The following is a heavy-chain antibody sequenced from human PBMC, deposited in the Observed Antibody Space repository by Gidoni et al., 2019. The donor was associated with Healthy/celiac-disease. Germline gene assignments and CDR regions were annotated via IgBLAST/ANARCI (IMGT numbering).Heavy chain of an antibody. J-gene: IGHJ6*03. CDR2: SYYRGST. D-gene: IGHD6-13*01. CDR3: ARHGIAAAGPKYYYYYYLDV. Sequence: QLQLQASGPGLVKPSATLSLTCTVSGGSISSSRYYWSWIRQPPGKGLEWIGSSYYRGSTYYNPSLKSRVTISVDTSKNQFSLKLSSGTAADTAVYYCARHGIAAAGPKYYYYYYLDVWGKGTTVTGSS. CDR1: GGSISSSRYY. V-gene: IGHV4-39*01.